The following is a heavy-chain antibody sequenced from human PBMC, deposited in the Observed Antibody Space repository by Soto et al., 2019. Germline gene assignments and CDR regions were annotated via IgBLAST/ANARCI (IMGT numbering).Heavy chain of an antibody. D-gene: IGHD3-22*01. CDR1: GGTSGDSGGY. CDR2: IYYSGIT. V-gene: IGHV4-39*01. CDR3: ARSNSGYYKWFDP. Sequence: CSVAGGTSGDSGGYWVWIRQPPGKGLEWIANIYYSGITYYNPSLKSRVAISVDTSKNQFSLKLSSVTAADTAIYYCARSNSGYYKWFDPCGQRTLVTVSS. J-gene: IGHJ5*02.